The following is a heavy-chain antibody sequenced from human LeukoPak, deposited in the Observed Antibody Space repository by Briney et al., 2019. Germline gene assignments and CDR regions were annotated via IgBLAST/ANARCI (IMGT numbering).Heavy chain of an antibody. D-gene: IGHD6-13*01. V-gene: IGHV1-2*04. Sequence: ASVKVSCKASGYTFTGYYMHWVRQAPGQGLEWMGWINPNSGGTNYAQKFQGWVTMTRDTSISTAYMELSRLRSDDTAVYYCARGMYSSSWLSKHYYYYYGMVVWGQGTTVTVSS. CDR2: INPNSGGT. J-gene: IGHJ6*02. CDR1: GYTFTGYY. CDR3: ARGMYSSSWLSKHYYYYYGMVV.